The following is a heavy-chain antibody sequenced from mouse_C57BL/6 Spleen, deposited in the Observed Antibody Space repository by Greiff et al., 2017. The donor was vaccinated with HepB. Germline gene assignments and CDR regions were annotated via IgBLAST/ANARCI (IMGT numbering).Heavy chain of an antibody. V-gene: IGHV1-20*01. CDR2: INPYNGDT. CDR3: ARSEYYGSSPWYFDV. CDR1: GYSFTGYF. D-gene: IGHD1-1*01. J-gene: IGHJ1*03. Sequence: EVQLVESGPELVKPGDSVKISCKASGYSFTGYFMNWVMQSHGKSLEWIGRINPYNGDTFYNQKFKGKATLTIDKSSSTAHMELRSLTSEDSAVYYCARSEYYGSSPWYFDVWGTGTTVTVSS.